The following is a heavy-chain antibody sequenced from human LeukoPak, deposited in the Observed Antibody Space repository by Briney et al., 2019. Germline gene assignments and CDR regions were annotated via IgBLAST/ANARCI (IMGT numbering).Heavy chain of an antibody. J-gene: IGHJ4*02. CDR2: ITNDGSST. D-gene: IGHD3-10*01. CDR1: GLTFSSHW. CDR3: AKLSLSGRSQSADY. Sequence: HTGGSLRLSCAASGLTFSSHWMHWVRQAPGKGLVWVSRITNDGSSTTYADSVKGRFTISRDNAKNMLYLQVNSLRAEDTAVYYCAKLSLSGRSQSADYWGQGTLVTASS. V-gene: IGHV3-74*01.